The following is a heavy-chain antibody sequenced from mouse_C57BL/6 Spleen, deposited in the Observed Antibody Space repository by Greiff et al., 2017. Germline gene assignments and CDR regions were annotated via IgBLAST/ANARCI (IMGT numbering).Heavy chain of an antibody. CDR3: ARHFDYDGPYAMDY. V-gene: IGHV5-6*01. Sequence: EVKLMESGGDLVKPGGSLKLSCAASGFTFSSYGMSWVRQTPDKRLEWVATISSGGSYTYYPDSVKGRFTISRDNAKNTLYLQMSSLKSEDTAMYYCARHFDYDGPYAMDYWGQGTSDTVSS. CDR1: GFTFSSYG. CDR2: ISSGGSYT. J-gene: IGHJ4*01. D-gene: IGHD2-4*01.